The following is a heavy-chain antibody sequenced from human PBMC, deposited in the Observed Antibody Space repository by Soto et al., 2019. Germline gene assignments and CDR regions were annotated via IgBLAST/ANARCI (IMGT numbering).Heavy chain of an antibody. CDR3: ARVSIAVAGIAYYFDY. Sequence: QVQLVESGGGVVQPGRSLRLSCAASGFSFSSCAMHWVRQAPGKVLEWVAVVSHDESNKYYADSVKGRVTISRDNSINTVYLQMNSLRAEDTAVYYCARVSIAVAGIAYYFDYWGQGTLVTVSS. CDR1: GFSFSSCA. D-gene: IGHD6-19*01. CDR2: VSHDESNK. J-gene: IGHJ4*02. V-gene: IGHV3-30-3*01.